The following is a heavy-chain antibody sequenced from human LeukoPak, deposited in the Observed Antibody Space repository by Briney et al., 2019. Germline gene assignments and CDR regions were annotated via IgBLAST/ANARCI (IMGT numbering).Heavy chain of an antibody. V-gene: IGHV5-51*01. J-gene: IGHJ4*02. CDR3: ARLSPIAVAGPYFDY. Sequence: HGESLKVSCKASGYSFTTYWIAWVRQMPGKGLEWMGMIYPGDSDTRYSPSFQGQITISVDKSISIAYLQWSSLKASDTAMYYCARLSPIAVAGPYFDYWGQGTLVTVSS. CDR1: GYSFTTYW. D-gene: IGHD6-19*01. CDR2: IYPGDSDT.